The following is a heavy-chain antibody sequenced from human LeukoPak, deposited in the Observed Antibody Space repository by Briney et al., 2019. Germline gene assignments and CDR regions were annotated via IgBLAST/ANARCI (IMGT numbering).Heavy chain of an antibody. CDR2: IYTSGST. CDR3: ARASHDIDYSDSSGYYQAPLDY. CDR1: GGSISSYY. Sequence: SETLSLTCTVSGGSISSYYWSWIRQPAGKGLEWIGRIYTSGSTNYNPSLKSRVTMSVDTSKNQFSLKLSSVTAADTAVYYCARASHDIDYSDSSGYYQAPLDYWGQGTLVTVSS. V-gene: IGHV4-4*07. D-gene: IGHD3-22*01. J-gene: IGHJ4*02.